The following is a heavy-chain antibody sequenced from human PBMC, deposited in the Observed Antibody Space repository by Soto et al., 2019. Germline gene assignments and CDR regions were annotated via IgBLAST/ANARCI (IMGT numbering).Heavy chain of an antibody. CDR1: GFTFSSYA. V-gene: IGHV3-23*01. CDR2: ISGSGDST. D-gene: IGHD6-19*01. Sequence: GGSLRLSCAASGFTFSSYAMNWVRQAPGKGLEWVSVISGSGDSTYYADSVKGRFTISRDNSKNTLYLQMNSLRAEDTAVYYCASRSSGWYFDYWGQGTLVSVSS. J-gene: IGHJ4*02. CDR3: ASRSSGWYFDY.